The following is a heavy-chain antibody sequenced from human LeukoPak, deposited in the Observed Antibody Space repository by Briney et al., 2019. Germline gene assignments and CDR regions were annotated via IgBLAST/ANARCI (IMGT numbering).Heavy chain of an antibody. J-gene: IGHJ5*02. Sequence: SETLSLTCAVYGGSFSGYYWSWIRQPPGKGLEWIGEINHSGSTNYNPSLKSRVTISVDTSKNQFSLKLSSVTAADTAVYYCASGGWFGEFPPAGYWFDPWGQGTLVTVSS. CDR1: GGSFSGYY. D-gene: IGHD3-10*01. V-gene: IGHV4-34*01. CDR2: INHSGST. CDR3: ASGGWFGEFPPAGYWFDP.